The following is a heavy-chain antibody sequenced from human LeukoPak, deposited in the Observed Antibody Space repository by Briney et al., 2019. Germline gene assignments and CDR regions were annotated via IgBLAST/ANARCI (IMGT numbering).Heavy chain of an antibody. CDR1: GGSISSYY. CDR3: ARHQKDSYDSIFHAFEI. Sequence: SETLSLTCTVSGGSISSYYWSWIRQPPGKGLEWIGCLYHSGKTIYNPSLKSRVTISVDTSKNQFSLMLNSVTAADTATYYCARHQKDSYDSIFHAFEIWGQGTVATVSS. CDR2: LYHSGKT. J-gene: IGHJ3*02. V-gene: IGHV4-59*03. D-gene: IGHD3-22*01.